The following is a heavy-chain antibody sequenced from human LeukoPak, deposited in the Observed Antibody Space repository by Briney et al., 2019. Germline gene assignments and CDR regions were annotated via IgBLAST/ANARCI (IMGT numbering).Heavy chain of an antibody. V-gene: IGHV3-21*04. Sequence: GGSLRLSCAASGFTFSTYGMIWVRQAPGKGPEWVSSISSISTYTHYADAVKGRFTISRDNTKNSLYLQMNSLRAEDMALYYCAKGSRGYSYGIIDYWGQGTLVTVSS. D-gene: IGHD5-18*01. CDR3: AKGSRGYSYGIIDY. J-gene: IGHJ4*02. CDR1: GFTFSTYG. CDR2: ISSISTYT.